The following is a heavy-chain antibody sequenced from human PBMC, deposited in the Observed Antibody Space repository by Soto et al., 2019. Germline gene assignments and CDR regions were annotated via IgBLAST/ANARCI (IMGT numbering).Heavy chain of an antibody. D-gene: IGHD3-10*01. V-gene: IGHV3-23*01. CDR2: ISGSGGNT. Sequence: EVHLLDSGGGFVQPGGSLRLSCAASGCTFTNYAMSWVRQAPGKGLEWVSSISGSGGNTYYADSVRGRFTISRDNTKNTLYLQMNSLRAEDTAIYYCVKARAAGGFDYWGQGTLVTVSS. CDR3: VKARAAGGFDY. CDR1: GCTFTNYA. J-gene: IGHJ4*02.